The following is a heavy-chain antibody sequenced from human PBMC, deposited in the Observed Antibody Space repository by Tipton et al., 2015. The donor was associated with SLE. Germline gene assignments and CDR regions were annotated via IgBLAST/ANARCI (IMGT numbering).Heavy chain of an antibody. D-gene: IGHD4-23*01. CDR3: ARRWSHGYFDY. CDR1: GGSISSYY. V-gene: IGHV4-59*12. CDR2: IYYSGST. Sequence: TLSLTCTVSGGSISSYYWSWIRQPPGKGLAWIGYIYYSGSTNYNPSLKSRDTISVDTSKNQFSLKLSSVTAADTTGYYCARRWSHGYFDYWGQGTLVTVSS. J-gene: IGHJ4*02.